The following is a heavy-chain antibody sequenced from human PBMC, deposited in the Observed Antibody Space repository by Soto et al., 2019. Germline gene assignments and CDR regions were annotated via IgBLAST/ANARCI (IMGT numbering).Heavy chain of an antibody. Sequence: SETLSLTCTVSGGSISSGGYYWSWIRQHPGKGLEWIGYIYYSGSTYYNPSLKSRVTISVDTSKNQFSLKLSSVTAADTAVYYCARVRVRGVIIRPFDAFDIWGQGTMVTVSS. D-gene: IGHD3-10*01. CDR1: GGSISSGGYY. V-gene: IGHV4-31*03. J-gene: IGHJ3*02. CDR2: IYYSGST. CDR3: ARVRVRGVIIRPFDAFDI.